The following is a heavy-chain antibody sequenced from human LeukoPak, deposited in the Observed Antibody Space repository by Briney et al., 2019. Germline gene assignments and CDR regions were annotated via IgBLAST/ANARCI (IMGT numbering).Heavy chain of an antibody. CDR2: ISGSGGST. J-gene: IGHJ4*02. CDR1: GFTFSSYA. V-gene: IGHV3-23*01. Sequence: PGGSLRLSCAASGFTFSSYAMSWVRQAPGKGLEWVSAISGSGGSTYYADSVKGRFTISRDNSKNTLYLQMNSLRAEDTAVYYCAKLSQYYYDSSGYSCDYWGQGTLVTVSS. D-gene: IGHD3-22*01. CDR3: AKLSQYYYDSSGYSCDY.